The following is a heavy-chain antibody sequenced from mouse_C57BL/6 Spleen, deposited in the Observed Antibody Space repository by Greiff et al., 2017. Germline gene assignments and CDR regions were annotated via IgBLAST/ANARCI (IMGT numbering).Heavy chain of an antibody. Sequence: VQLQQSGAELAKPGASVKLSCKASGYTFTSYWMHWVKQRPGQGLEWIGYINPSSGYTKYNQKFKDKATLTADTSSSTAYMQLSSLTYEDSAVYYCARGGFAYWGQGTLVTVSA. CDR3: ARGGFAY. V-gene: IGHV1-7*01. CDR1: GYTFTSYW. CDR2: INPSSGYT. J-gene: IGHJ3*01.